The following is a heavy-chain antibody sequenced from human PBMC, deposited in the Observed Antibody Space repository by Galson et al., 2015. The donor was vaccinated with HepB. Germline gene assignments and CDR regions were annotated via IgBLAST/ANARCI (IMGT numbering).Heavy chain of an antibody. CDR2: IDWDGDT. Sequence: VKPTQTLTLTCTFSGFSLSTSGMCVSWIRQPPGKALEWLALIDWDGDTYYSTSLETRLTISKDTSKNQVVLTMTNMDPVDTATYYCARTEGYSYGYDYWGQGTLVTVSS. J-gene: IGHJ4*02. CDR1: GFSLSTSGMC. D-gene: IGHD5-18*01. CDR3: ARTEGYSYGYDY. V-gene: IGHV2-70*01.